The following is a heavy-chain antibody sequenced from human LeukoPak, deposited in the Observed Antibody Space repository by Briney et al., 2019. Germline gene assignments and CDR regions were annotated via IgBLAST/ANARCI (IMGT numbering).Heavy chain of an antibody. Sequence: ASAKVSCKASGYTFTGYYMHWVRQAPGQGLEWMGWINPNSGGTNYAQKFQGRVTMTRDTSISTAYMELSRLRSDDTAVYYCASADSGYDPNFDYWGQGTLVTVSS. D-gene: IGHD5-12*01. CDR3: ASADSGYDPNFDY. J-gene: IGHJ4*02. CDR1: GYTFTGYY. V-gene: IGHV1-2*02. CDR2: INPNSGGT.